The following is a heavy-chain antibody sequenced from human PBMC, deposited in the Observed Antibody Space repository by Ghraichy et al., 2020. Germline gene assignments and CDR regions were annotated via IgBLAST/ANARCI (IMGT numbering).Heavy chain of an antibody. D-gene: IGHD4-23*01. CDR1: GFPFSSYS. V-gene: IGHV3-48*02. CDR3: ARGSTVVRFFYYDGMDV. Sequence: GSLRPSCVGSGFPFSSYSMYWVRQSPGKGLEWVSYITSSSRTKSYADSVKGRFTISRDNAQNSLYLQMNSLRDDDTAVYYCARGSTVVRFFYYDGMDVWGPGTTVTVSS. CDR2: ITSSSRTK. J-gene: IGHJ6*02.